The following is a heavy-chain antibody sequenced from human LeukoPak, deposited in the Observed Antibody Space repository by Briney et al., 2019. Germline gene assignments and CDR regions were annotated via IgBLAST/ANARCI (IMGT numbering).Heavy chain of an antibody. J-gene: IGHJ4*02. Sequence: PSETLSLTCTVSGGSISSYYWSGIREPPGKGLEWIGYIYYSGSTNYNPSLKSRVTISVDTSKNQFSLKLSSVTAADTAVYYCARVDSDTAMVDYWGQGTLVTVSS. CDR1: GGSISSYY. D-gene: IGHD5-18*01. V-gene: IGHV4-59*01. CDR3: ARVDSDTAMVDY. CDR2: IYYSGST.